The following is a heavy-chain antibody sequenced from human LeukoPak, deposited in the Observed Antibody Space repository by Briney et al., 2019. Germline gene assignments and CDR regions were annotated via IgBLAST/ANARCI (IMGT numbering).Heavy chain of an antibody. J-gene: IGHJ5*02. CDR1: GGTFSSYA. V-gene: IGHV1-69*13. CDR3: AREAVTISALVRTQTTKRPHRFDP. Sequence: VASVKVSCKASGGTFSSYAISWVRQAPGQGLEWMGGIIPIFGTANYAQRFQGRVTITADESTSTAYMELSSLRSEDTAVYYCAREAVTISALVRTQTTKRPHRFDPWGQGTLVTVSS. CDR2: IIPIFGTA. D-gene: IGHD3-3*01.